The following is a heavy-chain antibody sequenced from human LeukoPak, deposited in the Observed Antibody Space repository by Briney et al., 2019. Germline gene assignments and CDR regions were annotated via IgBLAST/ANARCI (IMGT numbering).Heavy chain of an antibody. CDR3: ARQSYSSSWGSYYFDY. D-gene: IGHD6-13*01. CDR2: INHSGST. CDR1: GVSFSGYY. J-gene: IGHJ4*02. Sequence: KPSETLSLTGAVYGVSFSGYYWSWIRQPPGKGLEWIGEINHSGSTNYNPSLKSRVTISVDTSKNQFSLKLSSVTAADTAVFYCARQSYSSSWGSYYFDYWGQGTLVTVSS. V-gene: IGHV4-34*01.